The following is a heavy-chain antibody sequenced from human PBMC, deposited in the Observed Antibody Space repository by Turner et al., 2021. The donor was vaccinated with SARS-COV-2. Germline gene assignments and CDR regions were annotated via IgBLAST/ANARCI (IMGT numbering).Heavy chain of an antibody. CDR3: AKAETYSSGWSGGRSYYYYYMDV. V-gene: IGHV3-30*18. CDR1: GFTFSSYG. J-gene: IGHJ6*03. D-gene: IGHD6-19*01. CDR2: ISYDGSNK. Sequence: QVQLVESGGGVVQPGRSLRLSCAASGFTFSSYGMHWVSQAPGKGLDWVAVISYDGSNKYYADSVKGRFTISRDNSKNTLYLQMNSLRAEDTAVYYCAKAETYSSGWSGGRSYYYYYMDVWGKGTTVTVSS.